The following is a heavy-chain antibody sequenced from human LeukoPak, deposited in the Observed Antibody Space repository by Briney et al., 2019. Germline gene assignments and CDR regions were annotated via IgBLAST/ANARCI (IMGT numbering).Heavy chain of an antibody. J-gene: IGHJ4*02. V-gene: IGHV3-23*01. CDR2: ISGSGGST. D-gene: IGHD4-17*01. CDR1: GFTFSSYA. CDR3: AKPKGDYPIFDY. Sequence: GGSLRLSCAASGFTFSSYAMSWVRQAPGKGLEWVSAISGSGGSTYYADSVKGRFTISRDNSKNTLYLQVNSLRAEDTAVYYCAKPKGDYPIFDYWGQGTLVTVSS.